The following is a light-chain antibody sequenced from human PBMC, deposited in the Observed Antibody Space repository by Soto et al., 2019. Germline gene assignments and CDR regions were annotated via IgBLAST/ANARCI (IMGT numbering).Light chain of an antibody. CDR2: GAS. J-gene: IGKJ1*01. CDR3: QEYNKRLWT. Sequence: EMVLTQSPATLSVSPGERVTLSCRASQSVSSDLAWYQQKPGQAPRLLIYGASTRATDIPARFSGSGSGTEFTLPISSLQSDDFGVYYCQEYNKRLWTFGPGTKVEIK. V-gene: IGKV3-15*01. CDR1: QSVSSD.